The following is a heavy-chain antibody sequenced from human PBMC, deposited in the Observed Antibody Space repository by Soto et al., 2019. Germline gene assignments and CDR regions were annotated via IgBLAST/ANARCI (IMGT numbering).Heavy chain of an antibody. Sequence: TSETLSLTCTVSGDSMSDYFWSWIRQPPGKGLEWIGYIYCSGSTNYNPSLKSRVTISVDTSKNQFSLKLSSVTAADTAVYYCAASGSNGQFDFWAQGTLVTVSS. CDR1: GDSMSDYF. CDR3: AASGSNGQFDF. D-gene: IGHD3-10*01. V-gene: IGHV4-59*01. CDR2: IYCSGST. J-gene: IGHJ4*02.